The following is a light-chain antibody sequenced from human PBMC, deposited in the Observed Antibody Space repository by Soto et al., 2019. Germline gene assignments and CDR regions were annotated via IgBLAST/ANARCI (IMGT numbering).Light chain of an antibody. CDR3: CSYAGSSTFL. Sequence: QSALTQPASVSGSPGQSITISCTGTSSDVGNYNLVSWYQQHLGKAPKLMIYEGSKRPSGVSNRFSGSKSGNTASLTISGLQTEDEANYYCCSYAGSSTFLFGGGTKLTVL. CDR2: EGS. CDR1: SSDVGNYNL. J-gene: IGLJ2*01. V-gene: IGLV2-23*03.